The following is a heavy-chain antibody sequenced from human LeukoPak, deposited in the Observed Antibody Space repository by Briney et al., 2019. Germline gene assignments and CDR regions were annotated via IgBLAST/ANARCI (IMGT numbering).Heavy chain of an antibody. V-gene: IGHV1-69*13. CDR3: ARDRSITMIVVALDY. Sequence: SVKVSCKASGGTFSSYAISWVRQAPGQGLEWMGGIIPIFGTANYAQKFQGRVTITADESTSTAYMELSSLRSEDTAVYYCARDRSITMIVVALDYWGQGTLVTVSS. CDR2: IIPIFGTA. CDR1: GGTFSSYA. J-gene: IGHJ4*02. D-gene: IGHD3-22*01.